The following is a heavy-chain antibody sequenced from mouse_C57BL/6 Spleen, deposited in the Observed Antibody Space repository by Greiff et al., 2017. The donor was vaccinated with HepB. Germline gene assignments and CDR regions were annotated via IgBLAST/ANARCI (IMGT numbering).Heavy chain of an antibody. D-gene: IGHD2-1*01. J-gene: IGHJ2*01. CDR1: GYTFTSYW. CDR2: IYPGSGST. Sequence: VQLQQPGAELVKPGASVKMSCKASGYTFTSYWITWVKQRPGQGLEWIGDIYPGSGSTNYNEKFKSKATLTVDTSSSTAYMQLSSLTSEDSAVYYCAREGLYGNYVRFDYWGQGTTLTVSS. V-gene: IGHV1-55*01. CDR3: AREGLYGNYVRFDY.